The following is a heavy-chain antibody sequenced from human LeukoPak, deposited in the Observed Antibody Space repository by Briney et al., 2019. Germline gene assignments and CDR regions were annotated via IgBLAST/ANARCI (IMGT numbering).Heavy chain of an antibody. CDR3: ARGRGVRGVHGMDV. V-gene: IGHV4-39*07. D-gene: IGHD2-8*01. J-gene: IGHJ6*02. CDR2: IYYSGRT. Sequence: PSEALSLTCSVSGGSINSNSYYWGWIRQPPGKGLEWIGNIYYSGRTYYNPSLKSRVTILLHTSKNQFSLKLSSVTAADTAVYYCARGRGVRGVHGMDVWGQGTTVTVSS. CDR1: GGSINSNSYY.